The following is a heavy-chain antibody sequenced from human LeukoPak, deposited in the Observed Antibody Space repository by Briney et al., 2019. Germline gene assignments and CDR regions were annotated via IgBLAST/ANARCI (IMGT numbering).Heavy chain of an antibody. Sequence: PGGSLRLSCAASGFTFDDYAMHWVRQAPGKGLEWVSGISWNSGSIGYADSVKGRFTISRDNAKNSLYLQMNSLRAEDMALYYCAKDMGSSGRPGAFDIWGQGTMVTVSS. D-gene: IGHD3-22*01. V-gene: IGHV3-9*03. J-gene: IGHJ3*02. CDR1: GFTFDDYA. CDR2: ISWNSGSI. CDR3: AKDMGSSGRPGAFDI.